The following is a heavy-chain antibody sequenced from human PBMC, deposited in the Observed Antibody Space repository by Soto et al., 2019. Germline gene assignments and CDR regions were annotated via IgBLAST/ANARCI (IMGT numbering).Heavy chain of an antibody. CDR3: ARIIGYCRNNDCSWTFDV. J-gene: IGHJ3*01. CDR1: GYSFISYW. Sequence: GESLKISCNTSGYSFISYWVAWVRQLPGKGLEWMGTFYPGDSTSTYSPSFQGQVTISVDTSITTAYLQLNSLKASDTAMYYCARIIGYCRNNDCSWTFDVWGQGTMFTVSS. CDR2: FYPGDSTS. V-gene: IGHV5-51*01. D-gene: IGHD2-15*01.